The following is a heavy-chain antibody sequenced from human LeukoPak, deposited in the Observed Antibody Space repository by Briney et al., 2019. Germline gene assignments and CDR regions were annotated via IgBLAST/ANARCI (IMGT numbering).Heavy chain of an antibody. CDR2: INSDGSST. CDR3: ARGGEDRYSSSWYTGY. J-gene: IGHJ4*02. D-gene: IGHD6-13*01. V-gene: IGHV3-74*01. Sequence: GGSLRLSCAASGFTFSSYWMHWVHQAPGKGLVWVSRINSDGSSTSYADSVKGRFTISRDNAKNSLYLQMNSLRAEDTAVYYCARGGEDRYSSSWYTGYWGQGTLVTVSS. CDR1: GFTFSSYW.